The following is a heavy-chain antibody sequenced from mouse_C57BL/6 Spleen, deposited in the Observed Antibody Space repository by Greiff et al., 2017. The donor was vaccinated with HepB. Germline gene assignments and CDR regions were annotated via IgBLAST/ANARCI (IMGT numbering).Heavy chain of an antibody. J-gene: IGHJ2*01. CDR1: GYTFTDYN. Sequence: VQLQQSGPALVKPGASVKIPCKASGYTFTDYNMDWVKQSHGKSLEWIGDINPNNGGTIYNQKFKGKATLTVDKSSSTAYMELRSLTSEDTAVYYCARRYYGSSYVDYFDYWGQGTTLTVSS. CDR3: ARRYYGSSYVDYFDY. D-gene: IGHD1-1*01. CDR2: INPNNGGT. V-gene: IGHV1-18*01.